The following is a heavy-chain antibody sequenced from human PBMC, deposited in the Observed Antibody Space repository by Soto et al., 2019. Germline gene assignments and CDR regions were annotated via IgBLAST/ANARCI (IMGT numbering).Heavy chain of an antibody. CDR2: FSLSGTT. V-gene: IGHV4-4*07. D-gene: IGHD2-8*02. J-gene: IGHJ4*02. CDR1: GASISGSFF. CDR3: ARGMTPPGAPAWYYFDS. Sequence: SETLSLTCTVSGASISGSFFWSWIRQPAGKGLEWIGRFSLSGTTNYNPSLRSRVTMSADVSKNQFSLRLTSVTAADTALYYCARGMTPPGAPAWYYFDSWGQGTLVTVS.